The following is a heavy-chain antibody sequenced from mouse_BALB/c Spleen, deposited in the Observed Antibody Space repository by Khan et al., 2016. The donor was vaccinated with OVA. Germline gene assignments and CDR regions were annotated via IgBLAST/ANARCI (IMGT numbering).Heavy chain of an antibody. CDR3: AISYYGSFWYFDV. J-gene: IGHJ1*01. V-gene: IGHV1S56*01. Sequence: VQLQESGLELVNPGASVKMSCKASGDTFISYYIHWVKQRPGQGLEWIGWIYPGDGRTKYNETFKGKATLTADKSSSTAYMLLSSLTSEDSAIYYCAISYYGSFWYFDVWGAGTTVTVSS. D-gene: IGHD1-1*01. CDR1: GDTFISYY. CDR2: IYPGDGRT.